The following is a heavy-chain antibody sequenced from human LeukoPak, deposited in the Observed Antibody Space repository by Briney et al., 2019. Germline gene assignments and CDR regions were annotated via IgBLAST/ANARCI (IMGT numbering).Heavy chain of an antibody. CDR3: ARETIFGVVTTLGRHYYYYMDV. J-gene: IGHJ6*03. Sequence: GRSLRLSCAASGFTFSSYGMHWVRQAPGKGLEWVAVISYDGSNKYYADSVKGRFTISRDNSKNTLYLQMNSLRAEDTAVYYCARETIFGVVTTLGRHYYYYMDVWGKGTTVTVSS. V-gene: IGHV3-30*03. CDR1: GFTFSSYG. CDR2: ISYDGSNK. D-gene: IGHD3-3*01.